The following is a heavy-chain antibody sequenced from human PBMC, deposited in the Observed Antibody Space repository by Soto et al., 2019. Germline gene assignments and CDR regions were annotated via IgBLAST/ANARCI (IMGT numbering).Heavy chain of an antibody. CDR1: GFTFSSYA. Sequence: PGGSLRLSCAASGFTFSSYAMSWVRQAPGKGLEWVSDISGSGGSTYYADSVKGRFTISRDNSKNTLYLQMNSLRAEDTAVYYCATGLYGDYVAFDIWGQGTMVTVSS. J-gene: IGHJ3*02. D-gene: IGHD4-17*01. V-gene: IGHV3-23*01. CDR2: ISGSGGST. CDR3: ATGLYGDYVAFDI.